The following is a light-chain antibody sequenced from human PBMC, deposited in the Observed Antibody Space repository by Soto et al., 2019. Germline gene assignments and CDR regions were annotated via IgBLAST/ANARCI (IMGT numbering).Light chain of an antibody. V-gene: IGKV1-5*01. CDR1: RSISDW. CDR3: LQYSSHSWT. J-gene: IGKJ1*01. Sequence: DIQMTHSPSTLSASVLDRVTVTCRASRSISDWLAWYQQKPGKAPELLIFDASSLKSGVPSRFSGSGSGTEFTLTISRLQPDDVATYYCLQYSSHSWTFGQGTKVDIK. CDR2: DAS.